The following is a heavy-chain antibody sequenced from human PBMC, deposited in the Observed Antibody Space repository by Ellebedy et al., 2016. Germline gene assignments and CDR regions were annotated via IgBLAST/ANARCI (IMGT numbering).Heavy chain of an antibody. V-gene: IGHV1-18*01. J-gene: IGHJ4*02. D-gene: IGHD2-2*01. CDR1: GYTFTDYG. CDR3: ARDIKYEVDY. Sequence: ASVKVSXXPSGYTFTDYGVSWVRQAPGQGLEWLGWINAYNGHTNYAQSVRGRVTITADTSTNTGYMEMRSLNSDDTAVYYCARDIKYEVDYWGQGTLVSVSS. CDR2: INAYNGHT.